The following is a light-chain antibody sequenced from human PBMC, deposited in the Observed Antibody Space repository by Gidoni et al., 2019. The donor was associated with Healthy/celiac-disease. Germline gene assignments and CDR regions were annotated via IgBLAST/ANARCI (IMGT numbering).Light chain of an antibody. CDR1: QSPLHSNGYNY. J-gene: IGKJ1*01. Sequence: EIVMTQPLLPLPATPGEPASISCRSSQSPLHSNGYNYLDWYLQKPGQSPQLLIYLGSNRASGVPDRFSGSGAGANFTLKISRVEAEDVGVYYCRQALQTPRTFGQGTKVEIK. V-gene: IGKV2-28*01. CDR2: LGS. CDR3: RQALQTPRT.